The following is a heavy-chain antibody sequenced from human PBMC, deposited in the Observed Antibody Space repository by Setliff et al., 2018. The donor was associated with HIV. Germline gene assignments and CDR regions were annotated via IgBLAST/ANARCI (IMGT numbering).Heavy chain of an antibody. CDR2: ISSSSDTI. J-gene: IGHJ5*02. D-gene: IGHD2-15*01. Sequence: GGSLRLSCAASGFTFSNYWMSWVRQAPGKGLEWVSYISSSSDTIYYADSVKGRFTISRDNAKNSLYLQMNSLRAEDTAIYYCARGVVVAAHNWFDPWGQGTLVTVSS. CDR1: GFTFSNYW. CDR3: ARGVVVAAHNWFDP. V-gene: IGHV3-48*01.